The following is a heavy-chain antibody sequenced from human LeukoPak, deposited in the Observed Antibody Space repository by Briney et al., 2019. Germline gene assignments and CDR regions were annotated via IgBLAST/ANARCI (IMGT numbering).Heavy chain of an antibody. D-gene: IGHD6-19*01. J-gene: IGHJ4*02. V-gene: IGHV3-23*01. Sequence: GGSLRLSCAASGFTFSSYGMHWVRQAPGKGLEWVSVISGSGSSTSYADSVKGRFTISRDNSKNTLYLQMNSLRAEDTAVYYCAKGGGWYYFDYWGQGTLVTVSS. CDR1: GFTFSSYG. CDR3: AKGGGWYYFDY. CDR2: ISGSGSST.